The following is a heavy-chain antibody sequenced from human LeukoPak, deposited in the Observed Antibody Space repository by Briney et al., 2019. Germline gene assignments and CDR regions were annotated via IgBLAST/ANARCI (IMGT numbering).Heavy chain of an antibody. Sequence: SGGSLRLSCAASGFTVSSNDMSWVRQAPGKGLEWVSVIYSGGTTYYADSVKGRFTISRDNSKNTLYLQMNSLRAEDTAVYYCARDGVAGRYGFDIWGQGTMVTVPS. J-gene: IGHJ3*02. CDR1: GFTVSSND. CDR3: ARDGVAGRYGFDI. D-gene: IGHD6-19*01. V-gene: IGHV3-53*01. CDR2: IYSGGTT.